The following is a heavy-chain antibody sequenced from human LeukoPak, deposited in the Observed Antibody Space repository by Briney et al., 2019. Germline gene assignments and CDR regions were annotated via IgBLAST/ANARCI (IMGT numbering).Heavy chain of an antibody. CDR1: GFTFSKTF. Sequence: GGSHRLSCAAYGFTFSKTFMSWVRQAPGKGLEWVARIRSATAGGTAEYAAPVEGRFVVSRDDSKSTLYLQLNSLKIEDTAIYYCTSGSYYGTGSFDIWGQGVMVTVSS. CDR3: TSGSYYGTGSFDI. J-gene: IGHJ3*02. CDR2: IRSATAGGTA. V-gene: IGHV3-15*01. D-gene: IGHD1-26*01.